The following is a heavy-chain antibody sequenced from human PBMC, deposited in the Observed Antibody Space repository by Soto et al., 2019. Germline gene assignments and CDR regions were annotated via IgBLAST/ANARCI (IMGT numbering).Heavy chain of an antibody. J-gene: IGHJ3*02. D-gene: IGHD2-8*02. CDR2: ILVGGST. CDR1: GFICSSYD. V-gene: IGHV3-23*01. CDR3: AKATATGGGAFEI. Sequence: GGSLRLSCAASGFICSSYDMSWVRQAPGKGLEWVSTILVGGSTHYEDSVKGRFTISRDTSKNTVYLQMNSLTAGDTAVYYCAKATATGGGAFEIYGQGTMVTVSS.